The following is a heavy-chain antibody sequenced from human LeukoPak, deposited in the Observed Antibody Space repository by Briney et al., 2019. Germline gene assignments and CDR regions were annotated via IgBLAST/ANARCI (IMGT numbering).Heavy chain of an antibody. CDR3: AKVGAGTWIQLPYYYYYMDV. CDR1: GFTFSSYG. J-gene: IGHJ6*03. CDR2: ISYDGSNK. D-gene: IGHD5-18*01. Sequence: GGSLRLSCAASGFTFSSYGMHWVRQAPGKGLEWVAVISYDGSNKYYADSVKGRFTISRDNSKNTLYLQMNSLRAEDTAVYYCAKVGAGTWIQLPYYYYYMDVWGKGTTVTVSS. V-gene: IGHV3-30*18.